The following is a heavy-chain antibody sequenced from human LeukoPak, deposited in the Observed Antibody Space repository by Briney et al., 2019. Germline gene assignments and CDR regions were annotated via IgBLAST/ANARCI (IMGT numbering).Heavy chain of an antibody. Sequence: SETLSLTCTVSGGSIRSSSYYWGWIRQPPGKGLEWIGSISSSGSTYSNPSLKSRVTISVDTSKNQFSLKLSSVTAADTAVYYCARLYYDWGSYVRQDYFDYWGQGTLVTVSS. CDR1: GGSIRSSSYY. CDR3: ARLYYDWGSYVRQDYFDY. CDR2: ISSSGST. V-gene: IGHV4-39*01. D-gene: IGHD3-16*01. J-gene: IGHJ4*02.